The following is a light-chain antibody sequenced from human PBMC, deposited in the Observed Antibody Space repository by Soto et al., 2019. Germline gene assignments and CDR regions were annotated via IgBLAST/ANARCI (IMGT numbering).Light chain of an antibody. CDR2: RNN. CDR3: AAWDDSLSVV. J-gene: IGLJ2*01. CDR1: SSNIGSNY. Sequence: QPVLTQPPSASGTPGQRVTISCSGSSSNIGSNYVYWYQQLPGTAPKLLIYRNNQRPSGVPDRFSGSKSGTSASLAISGLRSEDEADYYSAAWDDSLSVVFGGGTKLTVL. V-gene: IGLV1-47*01.